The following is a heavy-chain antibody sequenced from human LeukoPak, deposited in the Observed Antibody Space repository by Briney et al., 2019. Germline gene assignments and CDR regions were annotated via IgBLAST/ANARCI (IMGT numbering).Heavy chain of an antibody. V-gene: IGHV3-23*01. CDR1: GFTFSSYA. Sequence: GGSLRLSCAASGFTFSSYAMSWVRQAPGKGLEWVLAISGSGGSTYYADSVKGRFTISRDNSKNTLYLQMNSLRAEDTAVYYCAKSTPPYGDYLYYFDYWGQGTLVTVSS. D-gene: IGHD4-17*01. J-gene: IGHJ4*02. CDR2: ISGSGGST. CDR3: AKSTPPYGDYLYYFDY.